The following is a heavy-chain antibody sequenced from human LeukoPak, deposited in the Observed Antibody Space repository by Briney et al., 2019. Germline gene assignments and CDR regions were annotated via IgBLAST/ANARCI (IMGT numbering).Heavy chain of an antibody. CDR1: GFTFSSYS. V-gene: IGHV3-21*01. J-gene: IGHJ4*02. CDR2: ISSSSSYI. CDR3: AKDPKPLIVVVPAAPGDY. Sequence: PGGSLRLSCAASGFTFSSYSMNWVRQAPGKGLEWGLSISSSSSYIYYADSVKGRFTISRDNSKNTLYLQMNSLRAEDTAVYYCAKDPKPLIVVVPAAPGDYWGQGTLVTVSS. D-gene: IGHD2-2*01.